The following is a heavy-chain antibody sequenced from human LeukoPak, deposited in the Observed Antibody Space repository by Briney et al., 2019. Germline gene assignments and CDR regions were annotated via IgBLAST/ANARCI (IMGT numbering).Heavy chain of an antibody. V-gene: IGHV3-23*01. D-gene: IGHD3-10*01. Sequence: PGGSLRLSCAASGFTFSNYAMTWVRQAPGKGLEWVSSISGDGGYTYYADSVKGRFTISRDNSKNTVYVEMNSLRGEDTAIYYCAKGGDYCGASFDFWGQGTLVTVSS. CDR3: AKGGDYCGASFDF. J-gene: IGHJ4*02. CDR2: ISGDGGYT. CDR1: GFTFSNYA.